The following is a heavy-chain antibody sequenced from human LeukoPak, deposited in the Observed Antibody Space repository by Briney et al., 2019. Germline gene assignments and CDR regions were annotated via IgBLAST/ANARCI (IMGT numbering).Heavy chain of an antibody. CDR2: MKSRGSGGTT. CDR3: AWDWTYCFDMAV. D-gene: IGHD3/OR15-3a*01. Sequence: GGSLRLSCEGSGFTFSDAWMNWVRQAPGKGLEWVGRMKSRGSGGTTDYAAPVKGRFTISRDDSKNTLFLQMISLQAEDTAVYYCAWDWTYCFDMAVWGQGTTVTVSS. V-gene: IGHV3-15*01. CDR1: GFTFSDAW. J-gene: IGHJ6*02.